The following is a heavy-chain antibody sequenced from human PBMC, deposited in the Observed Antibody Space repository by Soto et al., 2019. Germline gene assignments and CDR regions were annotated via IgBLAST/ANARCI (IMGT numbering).Heavy chain of an antibody. J-gene: IGHJ4*02. CDR3: ARGREGGGIYSYGPDY. CDR2: INPNSGGT. CDR1: GYTFTGYY. Sequence: ASVKVSCKASGYTFTGYYMHWVRQAPGQGLEWMGWINPNSGGTNYAQKFQGWVTMTRDTSISTAYMELSRLRSDDTAVYYCARGREGGGIYSYGPDYWVQGTLVTVSS. V-gene: IGHV1-2*04. D-gene: IGHD5-18*01.